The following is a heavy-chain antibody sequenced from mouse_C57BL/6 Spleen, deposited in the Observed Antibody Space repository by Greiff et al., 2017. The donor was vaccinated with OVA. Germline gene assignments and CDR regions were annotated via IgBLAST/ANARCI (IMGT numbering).Heavy chain of an antibody. D-gene: IGHD3-1*01. J-gene: IGHJ2*01. Sequence: EVQLQQSGPELVKPGASVKMSCKASGYTFTDYNMHWVKQSHGKSLEWIGYINPNNGGTSYNQKFKGKATLTVNKSSSTAYMELRSLTSEDSAVYYCAREGANPYYFDYWGQGTTLTVSS. CDR3: AREGANPYYFDY. CDR1: GYTFTDYN. V-gene: IGHV1-22*01. CDR2: INPNNGGT.